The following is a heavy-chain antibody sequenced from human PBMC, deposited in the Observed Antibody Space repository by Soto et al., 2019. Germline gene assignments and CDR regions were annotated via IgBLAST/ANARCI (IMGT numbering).Heavy chain of an antibody. J-gene: IGHJ3*02. V-gene: IGHV4-61*01. CDR3: ARGITMVRGDAFDI. D-gene: IGHD3-10*01. CDR2: IYYSGST. CDR1: GGSVSSGSYY. Sequence: SETLSLTCTVSGGSVSSGSYYWSCIRQPPGKGLEWIGYIYYSGSTNYNPSLKSRVTISVDTSKNQFSLKLSSVTAADTAVYYCARGITMVRGDAFDICGQGTMVTV.